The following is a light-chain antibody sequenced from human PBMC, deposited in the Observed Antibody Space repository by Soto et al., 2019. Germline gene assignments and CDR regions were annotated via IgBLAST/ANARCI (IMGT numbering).Light chain of an antibody. V-gene: IGLV2-11*01. CDR3: CSYAGSYTV. Sequence: QSALTQPRSVSGSPGQSVTISCTGTSSDVGGYNYVSWYQQHPRKAPKLMIYDVSKRPSGVPDRFSGSKSGNTASLTISGLQAEDEADYYCCSYAGSYTVFGGGTKLTGL. CDR1: SSDVGGYNY. CDR2: DVS. J-gene: IGLJ3*02.